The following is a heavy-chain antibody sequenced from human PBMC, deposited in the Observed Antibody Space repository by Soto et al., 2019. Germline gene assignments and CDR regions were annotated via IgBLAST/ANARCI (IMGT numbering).Heavy chain of an antibody. J-gene: IGHJ5*01. CDR1: GFTFSDFD. CDR2: ISDSGSAI. Sequence: QVQLVESGGGLVKPGGSLRLSCTGSGFTFSDFDMSWIRQAPGKGLEWISYISDSGSAIYYADSMKGRFTISRDNAKNSLFLQMISLRAEDTAVYYCAREAPYFDFWGGQSTVFDSWGQGTLVTGSS. CDR3: AREAPYFDFWGGQSTVFDS. D-gene: IGHD3-3*01. V-gene: IGHV3-11*01.